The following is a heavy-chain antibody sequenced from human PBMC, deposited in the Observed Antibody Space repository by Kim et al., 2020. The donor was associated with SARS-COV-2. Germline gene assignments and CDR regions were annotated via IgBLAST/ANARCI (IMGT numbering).Heavy chain of an antibody. Sequence: SVKVSCKASGGTFSSYAISWVRQAPGQGLEWMGGIIPIFGTANYAQKFQGRVTITADESTSTAYMELSSLRSEDTAVYYCVRVGADDYYGSGSYNYWGQGTLVTVSS. J-gene: IGHJ4*02. CDR2: IIPIFGTA. V-gene: IGHV1-69*13. D-gene: IGHD3-10*01. CDR1: GGTFSSYA. CDR3: VRVGADDYYGSGSYNY.